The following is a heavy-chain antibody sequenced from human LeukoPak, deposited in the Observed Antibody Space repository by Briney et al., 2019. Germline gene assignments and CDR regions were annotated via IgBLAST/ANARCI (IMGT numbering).Heavy chain of an antibody. D-gene: IGHD1-7*01. J-gene: IGHJ6*03. V-gene: IGHV3-43*01. CDR3: VKSIGTPLEYYFSYYYLDV. CDR1: GFTFDDNT. Sequence: PGETLRLSCAASGFTFDDNTMHWVRKVPAPGKGLVSLGSSDCGTTYSANSVKGRCTISRDNTTNTLSFLKNSLRTEDTALYYCVKSIGTPLEYYFSYYYLDVWGKGTTVTVSS. CDR2: GSSDCGTT.